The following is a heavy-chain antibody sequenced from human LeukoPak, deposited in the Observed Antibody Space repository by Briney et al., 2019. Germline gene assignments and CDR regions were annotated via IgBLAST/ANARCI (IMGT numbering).Heavy chain of an antibody. V-gene: IGHV1-2*02. J-gene: IGHJ4*02. CDR2: INPNSGGT. Sequence: ASVKVSCKASGYTFTGYYMHWVRQAPGQGLERMGWINPNSGGTNYAQKFQGRVTMTRDTSISTAYMELSRLRSDDTAVYYCARGITIIGVVPPFDYWGQGTLVTVSS. CDR3: ARGITIIGVVPPFDY. CDR1: GYTFTGYY. D-gene: IGHD3-3*01.